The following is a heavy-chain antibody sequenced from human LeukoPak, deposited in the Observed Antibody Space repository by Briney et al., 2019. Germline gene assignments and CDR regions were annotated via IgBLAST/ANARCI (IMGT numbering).Heavy chain of an antibody. CDR3: VRGTSFWTGVDY. Sequence: PGRSLRLSCAAAGFTFSGYWMHWVRHPPGKWLVRVARIDSYGSITNYADYVQGRFTTSKDNANTLYLQMNSLRAEDTAVYFCVRGTSFWTGVDYWGQGPLVPV. CDR1: GFTFSGYW. J-gene: IGHJ4*02. V-gene: IGHV3-74*01. D-gene: IGHD3/OR15-3a*01. CDR2: IDSYGSIT.